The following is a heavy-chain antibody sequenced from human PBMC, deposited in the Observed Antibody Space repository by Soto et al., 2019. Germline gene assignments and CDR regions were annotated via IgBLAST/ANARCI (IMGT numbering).Heavy chain of an antibody. J-gene: IGHJ6*02. CDR2: IYYSGST. V-gene: IGHV4-39*01. Sequence: SETLSLTCTVSGGSISSSSYYWGWIRQPPGKGLEWIGSIYYSGSTYYNPSLKSRVTISVDTSKNQFSLKLSSVTAADTAVYYCARQAAGTNYYYYGMDVWGQGTTVTVSS. CDR1: GGSISSSSYY. CDR3: ARQAAGTNYYYYGMDV. D-gene: IGHD6-13*01.